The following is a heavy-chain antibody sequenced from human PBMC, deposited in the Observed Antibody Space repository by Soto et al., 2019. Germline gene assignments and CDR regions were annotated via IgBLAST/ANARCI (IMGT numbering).Heavy chain of an antibody. CDR3: ARDVRFLEWLSPSRSGLWFDP. CDR1: GYTFTSYY. J-gene: IGHJ5*02. Sequence: GASVQVSCKASGYTFTSYYMHWVRQAPGQGLEWIGIINLSGGSTSYAQKFQGRVTMTRDTSTSTVYMELSSLRSEDTAVYYCARDVRFLEWLSPSRSGLWFDPWGQGTLVTVSS. CDR2: INLSGGST. V-gene: IGHV1-46*03. D-gene: IGHD3-3*01.